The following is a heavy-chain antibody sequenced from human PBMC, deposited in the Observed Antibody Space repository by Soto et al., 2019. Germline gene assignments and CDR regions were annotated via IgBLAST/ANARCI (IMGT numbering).Heavy chain of an antibody. CDR1: GFNVSDNY. Sequence: GGSLRLSCAAAGFNVSDNYMGWVRQAPGKGLEWVSSFFTGGSTDYADSVKGRFTISRDDSKNTVYLQTNSLRAEDTAVYFCVRERRGLGIGFDHWGQGTLVTVSS. D-gene: IGHD6-19*01. V-gene: IGHV3-53*01. J-gene: IGHJ4*02. CDR2: FFTGGST. CDR3: VRERRGLGIGFDH.